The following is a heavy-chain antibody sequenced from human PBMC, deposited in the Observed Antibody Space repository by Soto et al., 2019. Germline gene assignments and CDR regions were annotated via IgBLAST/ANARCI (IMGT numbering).Heavy chain of an antibody. CDR2: INPNSGDT. CDR3: AGGIVVRGQGWFDP. CDR1: GYTFTGYY. Sequence: GASVKVSCKASGYTFTGYYIHWVRQAPGQGLEWLGWINPNSGDTNLAQKFQGRVTMTRDTSISTTYMELSRLASDDTAAYFCAGGIVVRGQGWFDPWGQGTLVTVSS. V-gene: IGHV1-2*02. J-gene: IGHJ5*02. D-gene: IGHD2-15*01.